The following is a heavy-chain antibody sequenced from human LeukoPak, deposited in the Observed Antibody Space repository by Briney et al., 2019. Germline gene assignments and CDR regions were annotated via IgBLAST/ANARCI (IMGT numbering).Heavy chain of an antibody. Sequence: ASVKVSCKASGYTFTSYGISWVRQAPGQGLEWMGWISAYNGNTNYAQKLQGRLTLTTDTSTTTAYLELRNLRFDDTAVYYCAREGYVDDGGYYYYYMDVWGKGTTVTVSS. CDR2: ISAYNGNT. CDR1: GYTFTSYG. V-gene: IGHV1-18*01. CDR3: AREGYVDDGGYYYYYMDV. D-gene: IGHD3-9*01. J-gene: IGHJ6*03.